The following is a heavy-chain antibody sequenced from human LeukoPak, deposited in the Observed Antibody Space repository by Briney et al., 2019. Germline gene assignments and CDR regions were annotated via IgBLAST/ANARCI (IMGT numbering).Heavy chain of an antibody. V-gene: IGHV4-4*07. D-gene: IGHD3-9*01. CDR2: IYTSGST. CDR3: ARSTWRYDILTGYYKGAFDI. Sequence: SETLSLTCTVSGGSISSYYWSWIRQPAGKGLEWIGRIYTSGSTNYSPSLKSRVTMSVDTSKNQFSLKLSSVTAADTAVYYCARSTWRYDILTGYYKGAFDIWGQGTMVTVSS. CDR1: GGSISSYY. J-gene: IGHJ3*02.